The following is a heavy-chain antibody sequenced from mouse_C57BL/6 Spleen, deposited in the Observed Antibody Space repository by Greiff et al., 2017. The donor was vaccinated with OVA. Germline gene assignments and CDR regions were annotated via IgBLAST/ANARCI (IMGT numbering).Heavy chain of an antibody. CDR1: GFTFSDYY. CDR2: INYDGSST. CDR3: AREGDGYPDY. Sequence: VQLVESEGGLVQPGSSMKLSCTASGFTFSDYYMAWVRQVPEKGLEWVANINYDGSSTYYLDSLKSRFIISRDNAKNILYLQMSSLKSEDTATYYCAREGDGYPDYWGQGTTLTVSS. J-gene: IGHJ2*01. D-gene: IGHD2-3*01. V-gene: IGHV5-16*01.